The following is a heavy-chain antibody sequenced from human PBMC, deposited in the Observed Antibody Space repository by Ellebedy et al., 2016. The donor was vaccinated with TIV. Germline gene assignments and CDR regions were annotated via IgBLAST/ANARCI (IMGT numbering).Heavy chain of an antibody. CDR1: GGSISGYY. CDR3: ARQTSGELPEY. D-gene: IGHD3-10*01. Sequence: MPSETLSLTCTVSGGSISGYYWSWFRQPPGKGLEWIGYIHYSGSTHRNPSLNGRVTISVDTSKNQFSLRLTSVTAADTAVYYCARQTSGELPEYWGQGSQVTVSS. J-gene: IGHJ4*02. V-gene: IGHV4-59*08. CDR2: IHYSGST.